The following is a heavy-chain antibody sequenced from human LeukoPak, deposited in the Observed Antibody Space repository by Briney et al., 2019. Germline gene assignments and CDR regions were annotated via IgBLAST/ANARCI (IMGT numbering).Heavy chain of an antibody. CDR3: ARDWVVPAAMAPYDLLFDY. CDR2: INPNSGGT. J-gene: IGHJ4*02. V-gene: IGHV1-2*02. CDR1: GYTFTGYY. Sequence: AASVKDSCKASGYTFTGYYMHWVRQAPGQGLEWMGWINPNSGGTNYAQKFQGRVTMTKDTSISTAYMELSRLRSDDTAVYYCARDWVVPAAMAPYDLLFDYWGQGTLVTVSS. D-gene: IGHD2-2*01.